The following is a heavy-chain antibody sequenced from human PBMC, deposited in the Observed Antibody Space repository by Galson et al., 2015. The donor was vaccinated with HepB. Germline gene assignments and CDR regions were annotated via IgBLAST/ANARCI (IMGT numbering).Heavy chain of an antibody. CDR1: GFTFSSYA. CDR3: ARGGQQWLDMGFDY. D-gene: IGHD6-19*01. CDR2: ISYDGSNK. Sequence: SLRLSCAASGFTFSSYAMHWVRQAPGKGLEWVAVISYDGSNKYYADSVKGRFTISRDNSKNTLYLQMNSLRAEDTAVYYCARGGQQWLDMGFDYWGQGTLVTVSS. J-gene: IGHJ4*02. V-gene: IGHV3-30-3*01.